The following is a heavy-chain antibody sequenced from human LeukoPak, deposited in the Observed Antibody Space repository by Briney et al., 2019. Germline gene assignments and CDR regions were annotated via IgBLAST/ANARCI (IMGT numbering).Heavy chain of an antibody. Sequence: SVKVSCKASGGTFSSYPISWVRQAPGQGLEWMGRIIPILGIANYAQKFQGRVTITADKSTSTAYMELSSLRSEDTAVYYCARLSPSRQWNDGADPWGQGTLVTDSS. J-gene: IGHJ5*02. V-gene: IGHV1-69*02. CDR2: IIPILGIA. CDR1: GGTFSSYP. D-gene: IGHD1-1*01. CDR3: ARLSPSRQWNDGADP.